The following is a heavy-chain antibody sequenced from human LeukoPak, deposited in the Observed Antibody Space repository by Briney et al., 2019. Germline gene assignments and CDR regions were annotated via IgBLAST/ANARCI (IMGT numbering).Heavy chain of an antibody. CDR3: AKDGQGYCSSTSCYTPTL. CDR1: GFTVISNY. J-gene: IGHJ4*02. V-gene: IGHV3-53*01. Sequence: GGSLRLSCAASGFTVISNYMSWVRQAPGKVLEWVSVIYSGGSTYYADSVKGRFTISRYNSKNTLYLQMNGLRAEDTPVYYCAKDGQGYCSSTSCYTPTLWGQGTLVTVSS. D-gene: IGHD2-2*02. CDR2: IYSGGST.